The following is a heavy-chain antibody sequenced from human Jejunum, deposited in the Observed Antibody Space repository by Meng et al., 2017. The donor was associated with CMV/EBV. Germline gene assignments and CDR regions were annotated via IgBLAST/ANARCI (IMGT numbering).Heavy chain of an antibody. J-gene: IGHJ6*02. CDR2: IYSSGST. D-gene: IGHD4-11*01. Sequence: SISSYYWSWLPQPPGKGLEWIGYIYSSGSTTYNPSLKSRVTISVDTSTNQFSLKLSSVTAADTAVYYCARDHSNYKDYYYYGMDVWGQGTTVTVSS. V-gene: IGHV4-59*01. CDR3: ARDHSNYKDYYYYGMDV. CDR1: SISSYY.